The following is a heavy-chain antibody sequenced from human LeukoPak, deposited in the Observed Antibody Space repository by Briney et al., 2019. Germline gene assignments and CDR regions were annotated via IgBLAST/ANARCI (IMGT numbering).Heavy chain of an antibody. CDR3: ASGGWELPSSYYFDY. J-gene: IGHJ4*02. D-gene: IGHD1-26*01. CDR2: IIPIFGTA. CDR1: GGTFSSYA. V-gene: IGHV1-69*01. Sequence: SVKVSCKASGGTFSSYAISWVRQAPGHGLEWMGGIIPIFGTANYAQKFQGRVTITADESTSTAYMELSSLRSEDTAVYYCASGGWELPSSYYFDYWGQGTLVTVSS.